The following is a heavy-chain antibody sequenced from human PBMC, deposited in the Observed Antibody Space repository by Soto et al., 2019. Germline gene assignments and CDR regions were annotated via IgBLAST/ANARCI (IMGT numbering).Heavy chain of an antibody. CDR2: ISYDGSNK. V-gene: IGHV3-30*18. J-gene: IGHJ4*02. CDR3: AKDFGDTAIDY. D-gene: IGHD5-18*01. Sequence: LRLSCAASGFTFSSYGMHWVRQAPGKGLEWVAVISYDGSNKYYADSVKGRFTISRDNSKNTLYLQMNSLRAEDTAVYYCAKDFGDTAIDYWGQGTLVTVSS. CDR1: GFTFSSYG.